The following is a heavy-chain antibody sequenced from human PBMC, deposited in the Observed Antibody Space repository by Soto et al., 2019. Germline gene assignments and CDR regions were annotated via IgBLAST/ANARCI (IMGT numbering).Heavy chain of an antibody. CDR2: IYSSGST. CDR1: GFTVSSNY. CDR3: ARGYYYDSSGLAFDI. Sequence: GGSLRLSCAASGFTVSSNYMSWVRQAPGKGLEWVSVIYSSGSTYYADSVKGRFTISRDNSKNTLYLQMNSLRAEDTAVYYCARGYYYDSSGLAFDIWGQGTMVTVSS. J-gene: IGHJ3*02. V-gene: IGHV3-53*01. D-gene: IGHD3-22*01.